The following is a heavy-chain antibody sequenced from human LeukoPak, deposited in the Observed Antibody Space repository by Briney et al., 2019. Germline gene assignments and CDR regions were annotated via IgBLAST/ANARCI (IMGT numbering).Heavy chain of an antibody. D-gene: IGHD6-19*01. J-gene: IGHJ6*02. CDR2: INPSGGST. CDR3: AIPAHIAVAGTHYYGMDV. Sequence: ASVKVSCKASGYTFTSYYMHWVRQAPGQGLEWMGIINPSGGSTSYAQKFQGRVTITADESTSTAYMELSSLRSEDTAVYYCAIPAHIAVAGTHYYGMDVWGQGTTVTVSS. V-gene: IGHV1-46*01. CDR1: GYTFTSYY.